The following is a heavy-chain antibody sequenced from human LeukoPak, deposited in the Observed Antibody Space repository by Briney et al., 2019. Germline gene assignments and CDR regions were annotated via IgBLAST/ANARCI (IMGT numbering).Heavy chain of an antibody. Sequence: SETLSLTCAVYGGSFSGYYWSWIRQPPGKGLGWIGEINHSGSTNYNPSLKSRVTISVDTSKNQFSLKLSSVTAADTAVYYCARPLTIFGVVPYGMDVWGQGTTVTVSS. J-gene: IGHJ6*02. D-gene: IGHD3-3*01. CDR3: ARPLTIFGVVPYGMDV. CDR1: GGSFSGYY. CDR2: INHSGST. V-gene: IGHV4-34*01.